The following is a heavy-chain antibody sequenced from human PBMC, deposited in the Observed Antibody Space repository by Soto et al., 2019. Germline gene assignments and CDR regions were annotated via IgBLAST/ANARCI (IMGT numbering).Heavy chain of an antibody. CDR3: VKDHCGGDCYSDPYFGY. Sequence: QVQLVESGGGVVQPGRSLRLSCVASGFSFTTYGLHWVRQAPGKGLEWVAVIWYDGSNQYYADSVQGRFNTSRDNSKNILYLEMNSMRVEDTAVYYCVKDHCGGDCYSDPYFGYWGQGTLVTVSS. D-gene: IGHD2-21*02. CDR2: IWYDGSNQ. CDR1: GFSFTTYG. V-gene: IGHV3-33*06. J-gene: IGHJ4*02.